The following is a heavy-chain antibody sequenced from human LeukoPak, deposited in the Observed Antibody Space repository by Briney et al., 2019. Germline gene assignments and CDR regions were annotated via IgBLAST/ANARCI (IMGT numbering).Heavy chain of an antibody. V-gene: IGHV3-23*01. CDR1: GFTFSNYA. J-gene: IGHJ4*02. Sequence: GGSLRLSCATSGFTFSNYAVSWVRKAPGKGLEWVCSISGSGGTTYYADSVKGRFTISRDNSKNTLYLQMNSLRAEDTAVYYCAKDPYRASSGLVDYWGQGTLVTVSS. CDR3: AKDPYRASSGLVDY. D-gene: IGHD5-12*01. CDR2: ISGSGGTT.